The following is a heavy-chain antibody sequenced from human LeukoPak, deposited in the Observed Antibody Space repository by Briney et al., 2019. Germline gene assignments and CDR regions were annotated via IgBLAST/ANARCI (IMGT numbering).Heavy chain of an antibody. V-gene: IGHV1-2*02. J-gene: IGHJ4*02. CDR2: INTNSGGT. CDR3: ARFYDSTGYFLDY. D-gene: IGHD3-22*01. CDR1: GYTFTGFY. Sequence: ASVKVSCKASGYTFTGFYIHWVRQAPGQGLEWMGWINTNSGGTNYAEKFQGRVTMTRDTSITTAYMELSGLTSDDTAVYYCARFYDSTGYFLDYWEQGALFSASS.